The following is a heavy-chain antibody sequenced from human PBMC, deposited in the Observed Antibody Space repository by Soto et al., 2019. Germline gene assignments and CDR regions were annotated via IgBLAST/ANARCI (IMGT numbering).Heavy chain of an antibody. J-gene: IGHJ4*02. V-gene: IGHV1-18*01. CDR3: ARGSYYDFWSGYSSGPIYFDY. CDR2: ISAYNGNT. Sequence: QVQLVQSGAEVKKPGASVKVSCKASGYTFTSYGISWVRQAPGQGLEWMGWISAYNGNTNYAQKLQGRVTMTTDTSTSTAYMELRSLRSDDTAVYYCARGSYYDFWSGYSSGPIYFDYWGQGTLVTVSS. D-gene: IGHD3-3*01. CDR1: GYTFTSYG.